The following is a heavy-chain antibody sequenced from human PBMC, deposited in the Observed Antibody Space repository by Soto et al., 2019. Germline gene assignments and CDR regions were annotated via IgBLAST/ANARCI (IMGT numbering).Heavy chain of an antibody. Sequence: GGSLRLSCAASGFTFSSYGMHWVRQAPGKGLEWVAVISYDGSNKYYADSVKGRFTISRDNSKNTLYLQMNSLRAEDTAVYYCAKDGTYYDFWSGYYTVGEGDYTSWRHYMDVWGKGTTVTVSS. D-gene: IGHD3-3*01. V-gene: IGHV3-30*18. CDR1: GFTFSSYG. CDR2: ISYDGSNK. CDR3: AKDGTYYDFWSGYYTVGEGDYTSWRHYMDV. J-gene: IGHJ6*03.